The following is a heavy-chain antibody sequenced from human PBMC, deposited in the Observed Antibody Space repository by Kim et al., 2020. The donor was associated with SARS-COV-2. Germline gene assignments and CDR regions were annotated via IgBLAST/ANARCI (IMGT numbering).Heavy chain of an antibody. CDR2: ISSSSSYT. J-gene: IGHJ4*02. V-gene: IGHV3-11*06. D-gene: IGHD3-10*01. CDR3: ARLRITMIRGIKWEAFDY. CDR1: GFTFSDYY. Sequence: GGSLRLSCAASGFTFSDYYMSWIRQAPGKGLEWVSYISSSSSYTNYADSVKGRFTISRDNAKNSLYLQMNSLRAEDTAVYYCARLRITMIRGIKWEAFDYWGQGTLVTVSS.